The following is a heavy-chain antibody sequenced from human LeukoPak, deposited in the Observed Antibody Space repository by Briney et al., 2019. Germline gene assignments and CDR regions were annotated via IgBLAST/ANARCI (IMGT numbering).Heavy chain of an antibody. D-gene: IGHD2-2*01. CDR2: INPNSGGT. V-gene: IGHV1-2*04. J-gene: IGHJ3*02. CDR1: GHTFTAYY. CDR3: ASWVSSRKVRSPTDAFDI. Sequence: GASVKASCKAAGHTFTAYYMHWVGQAPGQGLEWMGWINPNSGGTNYAQKFKGWVTMTRDTSTSTAYMELSRIRAEDTAVYYCASWVSSRKVRSPTDAFDIWGQGTMFTVSS.